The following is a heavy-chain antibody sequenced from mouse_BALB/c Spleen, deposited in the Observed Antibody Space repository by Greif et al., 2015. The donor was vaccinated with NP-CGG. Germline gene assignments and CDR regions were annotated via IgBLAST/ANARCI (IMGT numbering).Heavy chain of an antibody. J-gene: IGHJ4*01. D-gene: IGHD1-1*01. Sequence: QVQLKHSGAELVRPGTSVKVSCKASGYAFTNYLIEWVKQRPGQGLEWIGVINPGSGGTNYNEKFKGKATLTADKSSSTAYMQLSSLTSDDSAVYFCARKTYGSGYAMDYWGQGTSVTVSS. V-gene: IGHV1-54*01. CDR1: GYAFTNYL. CDR2: INPGSGGT. CDR3: ARKTYGSGYAMDY.